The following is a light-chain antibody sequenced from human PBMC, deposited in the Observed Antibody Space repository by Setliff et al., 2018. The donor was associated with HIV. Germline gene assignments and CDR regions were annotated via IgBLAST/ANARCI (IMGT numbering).Light chain of an antibody. J-gene: IGLJ1*01. V-gene: IGLV1-47*01. CDR1: SSNIGRDN. Sequence: QSALTQPLSASGTPGQRVTISCSGSSSNIGRDNVYWYQQLPGTAPKLLIYNDYQRPSGVPDRFSGSKSGTSASLAISGLRSEDEGDYYCAVWDDRLSAYVFGAGTKVTVL. CDR2: NDY. CDR3: AVWDDRLSAYV.